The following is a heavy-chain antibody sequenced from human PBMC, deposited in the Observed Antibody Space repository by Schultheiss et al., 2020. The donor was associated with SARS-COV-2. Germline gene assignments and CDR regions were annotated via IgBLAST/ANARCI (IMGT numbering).Heavy chain of an antibody. J-gene: IGHJ3*02. Sequence: SETLSLTCTVSGGSISSGGYYWSWIRQHPGKGLEWIGYIYYSGSTYYNPSLKSLVTISVDTSKNQFSLKLSSVTAADTAVYYCARGFGVVIGAFDIWGQGTMVTVAS. CDR2: IYYSGST. CDR1: GGSISSGGYY. D-gene: IGHD3-3*01. CDR3: ARGFGVVIGAFDI. V-gene: IGHV4-31*01.